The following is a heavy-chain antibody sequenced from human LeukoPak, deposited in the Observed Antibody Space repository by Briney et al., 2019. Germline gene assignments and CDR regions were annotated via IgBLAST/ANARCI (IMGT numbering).Heavy chain of an antibody. J-gene: IGHJ4*02. Sequence: GGSLRLSCAASGFTFSSYGMHWVRQAPGKGLEWVAVISYDGSNKYYADSVKGRFTISRDNSKNTLYLQMNSLRAEDTAVYYCAKDKEGYSSYLDYWGQGTLVTVSS. D-gene: IGHD6-13*01. CDR1: GFTFSSYG. CDR3: AKDKEGYSSYLDY. CDR2: ISYDGSNK. V-gene: IGHV3-30*18.